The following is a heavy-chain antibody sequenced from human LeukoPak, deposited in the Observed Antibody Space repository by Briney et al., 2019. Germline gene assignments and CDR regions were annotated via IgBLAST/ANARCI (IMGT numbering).Heavy chain of an antibody. D-gene: IGHD3-3*01. V-gene: IGHV4-39*07. J-gene: IGHJ4*02. CDR1: GGSISSTSDY. CDR2: IHYRGTT. Sequence: KASETLSLTCIVSGGSISSTSDYWGWIRQSPGKGLEWIGSIHYRGTTYYNPSLLSRGTISVDTSKNQFSLKLNSVTAADTAVYFCAREGSGYSTNFDYWGQGTLVTVSS. CDR3: AREGSGYSTNFDY.